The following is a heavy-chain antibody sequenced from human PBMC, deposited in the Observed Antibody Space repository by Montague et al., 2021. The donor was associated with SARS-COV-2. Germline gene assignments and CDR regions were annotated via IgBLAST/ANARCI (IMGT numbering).Heavy chain of an antibody. CDR2: INYSGKT. CDR1: GGSISSGTYY. J-gene: IGHJ2*01. V-gene: IGHV4-39*01. CDR3: ARRAQWKLSGFFDL. Sequence: SETLSLTCTVSGGSISSGTYYWGWVRRPPGKGLEWIGTINYSGKTYYNPSLKSRVTISVDTSKNQFSLKVTSVTAADTAVYYCARRAQWKLSGFFDLWGRGTMVTVSS. D-gene: IGHD1-26*01.